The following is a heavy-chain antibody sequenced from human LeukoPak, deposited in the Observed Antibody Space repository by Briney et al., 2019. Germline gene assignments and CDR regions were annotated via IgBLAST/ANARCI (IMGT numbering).Heavy chain of an antibody. CDR3: AKATRSLPAAIDY. D-gene: IGHD2-2*01. Sequence: GGSLRLSCAASGFTFSSYAMSWVRQAPGKGLEWVPAISGSGGSTYYADSVKGRFTISRDNSKNTLYLQMNSLRAEDTAVYYCAKATRSLPAAIDYWGQGTLVTVSS. CDR2: ISGSGGST. CDR1: GFTFSSYA. V-gene: IGHV3-23*01. J-gene: IGHJ4*02.